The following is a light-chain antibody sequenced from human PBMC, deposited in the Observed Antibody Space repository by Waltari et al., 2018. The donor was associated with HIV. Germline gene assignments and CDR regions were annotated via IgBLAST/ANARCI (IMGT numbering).Light chain of an antibody. Sequence: QSALTQPASVSGSPGQSIPISCTGTSSDVGPYSLVSWYQHHPGKAPKLMIYEGNKRPSGVSNRFSGSKSGNTASLTISGLQAEDEADYYCSSYTSFSTVLFGGGTKLTVL. J-gene: IGLJ2*01. CDR2: EGN. CDR3: SSYTSFSTVL. V-gene: IGLV2-23*01. CDR1: SSDVGPYSL.